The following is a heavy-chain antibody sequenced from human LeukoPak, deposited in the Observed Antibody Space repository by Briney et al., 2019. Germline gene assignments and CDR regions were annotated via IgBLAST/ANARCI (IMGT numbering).Heavy chain of an antibody. D-gene: IGHD6-13*01. CDR1: GFTFRSYA. Sequence: PGGSLRLSCAASGFTFRSYAMSWVRQPPGKGLEWVSAVSDSGDATRYADSVKGRFTISRDNSKDTLYLQMNSLRAEDTAVYYCATGSVRYSASWYSQEGDYWGQGTLVTVSS. J-gene: IGHJ4*02. CDR3: ATGSVRYSASWYSQEGDY. CDR2: VSDSGDAT. V-gene: IGHV3-23*01.